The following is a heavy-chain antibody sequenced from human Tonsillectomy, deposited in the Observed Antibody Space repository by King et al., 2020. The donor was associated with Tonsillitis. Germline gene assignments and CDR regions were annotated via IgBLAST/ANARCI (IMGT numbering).Heavy chain of an antibody. V-gene: IGHV2-70*01. CDR1: GFSLSTSGMC. J-gene: IGHJ4*02. CDR2: IDWYDDK. Sequence: VTLKESGPALVKPTQTLTLTCTFSGFSLSTSGMCVSWIRQPPGKALEWLSLIDWYDDKYYSTSLKTRLTLSKDTSKNQVVLTMTNMDPVDTATYYCARCGVVARAFDYWGQGTLVTVSS. CDR3: ARCGVVARAFDY. D-gene: IGHD3-22*01.